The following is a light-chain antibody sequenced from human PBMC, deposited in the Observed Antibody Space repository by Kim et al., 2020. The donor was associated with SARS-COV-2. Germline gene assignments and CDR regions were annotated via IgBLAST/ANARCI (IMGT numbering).Light chain of an antibody. CDR3: QQYNSYPYT. J-gene: IGKJ2*01. CDR1: QGIRNY. CDR2: GTS. V-gene: IGKV1-16*02. Sequence: SAFGRDRVNITCRASQGIRNYLAWFQQKSGKAPKSLIYGTSSLQSVVSSKFSGSGSGTDFTLTISSLQPEDCATYYCQQYNSYPYTFGQGTKLEIK.